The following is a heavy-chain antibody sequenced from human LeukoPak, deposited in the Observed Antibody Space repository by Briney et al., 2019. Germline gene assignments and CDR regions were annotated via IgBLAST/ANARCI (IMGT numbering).Heavy chain of an antibody. V-gene: IGHV3-30*03. CDR3: AGKPYGSGTYYNNWFDP. D-gene: IGHD3-10*01. J-gene: IGHJ5*02. CDR2: ISNDGGNR. CDR1: GFTLNTYG. Sequence: GGSLRLSCAGSGFTLNTYGMHWVRQPPGKGLEWVAVISNDGGNRFYADSVKGRFTISRDNSKNTVYLQMDSLRPEDTAVYYCAGKPYGSGTYYNNWFDPWGQGTLVTVSS.